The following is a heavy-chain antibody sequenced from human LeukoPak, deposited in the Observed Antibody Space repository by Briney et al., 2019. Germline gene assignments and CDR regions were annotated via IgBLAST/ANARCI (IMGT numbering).Heavy chain of an antibody. CDR1: GGTFSSYA. CDR2: IIPIFGTA. Sequence: SVKVSCKASGGTFSSYAISWVRQAPGQGREWMGGIIPIFGTANYAQKFQGRVTITTDESTSTAYMELSSLRSEDTAVYYCARNTMVRGVPFDYWGQGTLVTVSS. J-gene: IGHJ4*02. D-gene: IGHD3-10*01. CDR3: ARNTMVRGVPFDY. V-gene: IGHV1-69*05.